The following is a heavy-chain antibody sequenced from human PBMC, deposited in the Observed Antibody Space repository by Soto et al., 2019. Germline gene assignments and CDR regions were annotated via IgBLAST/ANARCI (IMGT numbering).Heavy chain of an antibody. J-gene: IGHJ5*02. CDR2: INAGNGNT. V-gene: IGHV1-3*01. CDR1: GYTFTSYA. CDR3: ARGDCSSTSCLWSWFDP. D-gene: IGHD2-2*01. Sequence: GASVKVSCKASGYTFTSYAMHWVRQAPGQRLEWMGWINAGNGNTKYSQKFQGRVTITRDTSASTAYMELSSLRSEDTAVYYCARGDCSSTSCLWSWFDPWGQGTLVTVSS.